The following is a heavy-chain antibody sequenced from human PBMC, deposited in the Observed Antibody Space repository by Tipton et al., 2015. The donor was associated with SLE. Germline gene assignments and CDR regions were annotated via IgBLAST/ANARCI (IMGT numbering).Heavy chain of an antibody. D-gene: IGHD4-11*01. Sequence: TLSLTCTVSGYSISSGYYWGWIRQPPGKGLEWIGSIYHSGSTYYNPSLKSRVTISVDTSKDQFSLKLSSVTAADTAVYYCAINPVTTGYYYYYGMDVWGQGTTVTVSS. CDR3: AINPVTTGYYYYYGMDV. CDR1: GYSISSGYY. J-gene: IGHJ6*02. CDR2: IYHSGST. V-gene: IGHV4-38-2*02.